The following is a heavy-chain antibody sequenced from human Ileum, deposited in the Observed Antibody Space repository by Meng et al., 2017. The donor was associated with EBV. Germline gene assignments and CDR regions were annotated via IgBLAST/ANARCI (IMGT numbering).Heavy chain of an antibody. CDR2: IKHSGST. D-gene: IGHD3-22*01. V-gene: IGHV4-34*02. CDR1: GGFFSGYF. CDR3: AREARISGYHPGIGP. Sequence: GRVQEGGAGLFKAFVTPAPTCGVYGGFFSGYFRSWIRPAPGKGLEWIGEIKHSGSTKFNPSPKRRGTQTGGPLKNQVSPKATPCAGADTAVYYRAREARISGYHPGIGPWGQGTLVTVSS. J-gene: IGHJ5*02.